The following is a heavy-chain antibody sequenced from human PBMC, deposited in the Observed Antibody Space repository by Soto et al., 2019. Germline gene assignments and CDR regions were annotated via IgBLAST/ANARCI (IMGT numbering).Heavy chain of an antibody. Sequence: QVQLQESGPGLVKASETLSLTCTVSGGSGASGSYYWTWIRQPPGKGLEWIGQIYVSGSTHYNPSHKSRVTPSLDTSKNQFSLDLTSVVGADTAFFFRARGLRVPVIGDTPNWLDPWGQGTLVTVSS. CDR2: IYVSGST. D-gene: IGHD2-15*01. J-gene: IGHJ5*02. V-gene: IGHV4-61*01. CDR3: ARGLRVPVIGDTPNWLDP. CDR1: GGSGASGSYY.